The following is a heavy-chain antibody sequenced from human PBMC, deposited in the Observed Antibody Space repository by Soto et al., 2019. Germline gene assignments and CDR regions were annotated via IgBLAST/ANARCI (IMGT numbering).Heavy chain of an antibody. D-gene: IGHD3-9*01. J-gene: IGHJ4*02. CDR3: ARDLDYDNSVDY. V-gene: IGHV3-30-3*01. CDR1: GFTFSSYA. CDR2: ISYDGSNK. Sequence: QVQLVESGGGVVQPGRSLRLSCAASGFTFSSYAMHWVRQAPSKGLEWVAVISYDGSNKYYADSVKGRFTISRDNSKNTLYLQMNSLRAEDTAVYYCARDLDYDNSVDYWGQGTLVTVSS.